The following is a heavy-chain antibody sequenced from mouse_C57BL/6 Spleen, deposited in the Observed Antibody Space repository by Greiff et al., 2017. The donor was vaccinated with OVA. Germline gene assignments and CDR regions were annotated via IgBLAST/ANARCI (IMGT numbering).Heavy chain of an antibody. CDR1: GYAFSSYW. CDR2: IYPGDGDT. V-gene: IGHV1-80*01. J-gene: IGHJ2*01. Sequence: VQLQESGAELVKPGASVKISCKASGYAFSSYWMNWVKQRPGKGLEWIGQIYPGDGDTNYNGKFKGKATLTADKSSSTAYMQLSSLTSEDSAVYFCARMGYYYGSSSFDYGGQGTTRTVSS. D-gene: IGHD1-1*01. CDR3: ARMGYYYGSSSFDY.